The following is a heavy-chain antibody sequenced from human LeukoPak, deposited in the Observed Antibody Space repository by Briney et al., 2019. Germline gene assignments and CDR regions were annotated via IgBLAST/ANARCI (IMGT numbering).Heavy chain of an antibody. CDR1: GYTFTGYY. V-gene: IGHV1-2*02. D-gene: IGHD6-13*01. CDR2: INPNNGGT. Sequence: ASVKVSCKASGYTFTGYYIHWVRQAPGQGLEWMGWINPNNGGTNYARKFQGRVTMTRDMSISTSYMELSRLRSDDTAVYYCARGLAAAAWYNWFDPWGQGTLVTVSS. CDR3: ARGLAAAAWYNWFDP. J-gene: IGHJ5*02.